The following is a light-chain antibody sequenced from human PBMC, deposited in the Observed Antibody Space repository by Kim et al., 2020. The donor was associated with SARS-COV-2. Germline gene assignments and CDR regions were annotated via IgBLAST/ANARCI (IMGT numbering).Light chain of an antibody. J-gene: IGKJ1*01. Sequence: SASVGDSVTITCRASQTISGYLSWYQQKPGKAPKLLIYGTSNLQSGVPSRFSGTGSGTDFTRTISSLQPEDFATYYCQQNYDGPTFGQGTKVDIK. CDR3: QQNYDGPT. CDR2: GTS. CDR1: QTISGY. V-gene: IGKV1-39*01.